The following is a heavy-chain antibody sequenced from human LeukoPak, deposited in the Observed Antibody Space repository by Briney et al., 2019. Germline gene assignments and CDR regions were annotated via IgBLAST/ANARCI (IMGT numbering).Heavy chain of an antibody. V-gene: IGHV4-59*01. Sequence: PSETLSLTCTVSGGSISSYYWSWIRQPPGKGLEWIGYIYYIGSTNYKPSLKSRVTISVDTSKNQFSLKLSSVTAADTAVYYCARDLHIAVAGTFDYWGQGTLVTVSS. CDR2: IYYIGST. D-gene: IGHD6-19*01. CDR1: GGSISSYY. J-gene: IGHJ4*02. CDR3: ARDLHIAVAGTFDY.